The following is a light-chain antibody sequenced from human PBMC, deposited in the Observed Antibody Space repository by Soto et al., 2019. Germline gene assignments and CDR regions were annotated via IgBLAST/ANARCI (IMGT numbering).Light chain of an antibody. V-gene: IGKV3-15*01. J-gene: IGKJ5*01. CDR3: QHYNDWPIT. CDR2: GAS. CDR1: QRVSSN. Sequence: EIVMTQSPATLSVSPGERATLSCRASQRVSSNLAWYQQKPGQAPRLLIYGASTRATGIPVRFSGRGSGTEFTLTISSLQSEDSGVYFCQHYNDWPITFGQGTRLEIK.